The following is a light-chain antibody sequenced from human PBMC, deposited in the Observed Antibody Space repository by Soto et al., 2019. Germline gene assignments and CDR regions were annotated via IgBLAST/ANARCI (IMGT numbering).Light chain of an antibody. Sequence: IQLTQSPSFLSASVGDRVTITCRASKGIAASLAWYQQKPGNPPRLLIYADSTLQSGVPSRFSGSGSETRGTLTISSLEPEDFATYYCQQTRTYPQTFGGGTKVEMK. CDR1: KGIAAS. CDR2: ADS. J-gene: IGKJ4*01. V-gene: IGKV1-9*01. CDR3: QQTRTYPQT.